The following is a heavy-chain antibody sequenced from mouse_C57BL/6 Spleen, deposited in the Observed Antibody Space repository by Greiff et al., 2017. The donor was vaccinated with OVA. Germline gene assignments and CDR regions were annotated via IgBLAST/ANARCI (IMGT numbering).Heavy chain of an antibody. V-gene: IGHV5-6*01. CDR3: ARHHYDGYLDYFDY. J-gene: IGHJ2*01. D-gene: IGHD2-3*01. CDR2: ISSGGSYT. Sequence: EVQVVESGGDLVKPGGSLKLSCAASGFTFSSYGMSWVRQTPDKRLEWVATISSGGSYTYYPDSVKGRFTISRDNAKNTLYLQMSSLKSEDTAMYYCARHHYDGYLDYFDYWGQGTTLTVSS. CDR1: GFTFSSYG.